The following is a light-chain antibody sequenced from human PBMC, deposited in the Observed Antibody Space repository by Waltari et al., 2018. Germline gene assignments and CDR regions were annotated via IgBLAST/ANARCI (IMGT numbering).Light chain of an antibody. V-gene: IGLV2-14*03. CDR1: SSDVGGYNY. CDR3: KSFTDKTNPYV. J-gene: IGLJ1*01. CDR2: DVT. Sequence: QSALAQPASVSGSPGQSITISCTGTSSDVGGYNYVCWYQQLPGKAPKLMIYDVTKRPSGVSNRSSGSKSGNTASLTISGLQAEDEADYYWKSFTDKTNPYVFGTGTKVTVL.